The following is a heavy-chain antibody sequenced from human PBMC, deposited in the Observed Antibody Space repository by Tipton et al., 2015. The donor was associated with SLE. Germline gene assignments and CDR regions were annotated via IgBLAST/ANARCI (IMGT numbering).Heavy chain of an antibody. J-gene: IGHJ3*02. CDR3: ARGGLGAFDT. D-gene: IGHD3/OR15-3a*01. CDR1: GYSIDSRFF. Sequence: TLSLTCGVSGYSIDSRFFWGWIRQPPGKGLEWIGSIDHSGIDYYNPSLRSRVTISVDTSKNLFSLKLSSVTAADTAVYYCARGGLGAFDTWGQGTMVTVSS. CDR2: IDHSGID. V-gene: IGHV4-38-2*01.